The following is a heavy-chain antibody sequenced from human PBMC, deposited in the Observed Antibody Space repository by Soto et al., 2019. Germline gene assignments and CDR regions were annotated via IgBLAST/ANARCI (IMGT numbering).Heavy chain of an antibody. V-gene: IGHV3-11*01. J-gene: IGHJ5*02. CDR2: INNRGDDI. CDR1: GFTFNDFY. CDR3: ARDMSYGDFGRNWFDP. Sequence: QLQLVESGGGLVKPGGSLRLSCAASGFTFNDFYMIWFRQAPGRGLEWLAYINNRGDDIYYADSVRGRFTISRDNGKTSLYLQMNRMRVEDTALYFCARDMSYGDFGRNWFDPWGQGTPVTVSS. D-gene: IGHD2-21*02.